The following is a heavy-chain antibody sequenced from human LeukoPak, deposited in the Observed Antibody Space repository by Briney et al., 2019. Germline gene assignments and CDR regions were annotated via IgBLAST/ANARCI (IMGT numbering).Heavy chain of an antibody. CDR2: SYWNDDK. CDR1: GFSLSTSGVG. Sequence: SGPTLVKPTQTLTLTCTFSGFSLSTSGVGVGWIRQPPGKALEWLAFSYWNDDKRYSPSLKSRLTITKDTSKNQVVLIMTNMDPVDTATYYCAHSRYGSGTYYFFDYWGQGTLVTVSS. CDR3: AHSRYGSGTYYFFDY. J-gene: IGHJ4*02. D-gene: IGHD3-10*01. V-gene: IGHV2-5*01.